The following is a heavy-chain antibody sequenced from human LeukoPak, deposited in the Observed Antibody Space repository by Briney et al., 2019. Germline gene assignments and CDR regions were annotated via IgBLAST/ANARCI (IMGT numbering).Heavy chain of an antibody. Sequence: PGGSLRLSCAASGFTFSNYAMSWVRQAPGKGLEWVSAISGSGGSTYYADSVKGRFTISRDISKNTLYLQMNSLRAEDTAVYYCAKDGRITIFGVVIYYFDYWGQGTLVTVSS. CDR2: ISGSGGST. V-gene: IGHV3-23*01. D-gene: IGHD3-3*01. CDR3: AKDGRITIFGVVIYYFDY. CDR1: GFTFSNYA. J-gene: IGHJ4*02.